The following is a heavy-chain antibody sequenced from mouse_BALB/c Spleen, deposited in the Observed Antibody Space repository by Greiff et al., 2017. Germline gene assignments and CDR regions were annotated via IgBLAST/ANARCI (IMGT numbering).Heavy chain of an antibody. Sequence: DVKLVESGGDLVKPGGSLKLSCAASGFTFSSYGMSWVRQTPDKRLEWVATISSGGSYTYYPDSVKGRFTISRDNAKNTLYLQMSSLKSEDTAMYYCARHYYGSSPWFAYWGQGTLVTVSA. CDR3: ARHYYGSSPWFAY. V-gene: IGHV5-6*02. CDR1: GFTFSSYG. CDR2: ISSGGSYT. J-gene: IGHJ3*01. D-gene: IGHD1-1*01.